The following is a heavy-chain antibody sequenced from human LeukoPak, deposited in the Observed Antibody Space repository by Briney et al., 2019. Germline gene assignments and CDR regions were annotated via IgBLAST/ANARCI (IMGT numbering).Heavy chain of an antibody. V-gene: IGHV4-61*02. CDR1: GGSISSGSYY. J-gene: IGHJ4*02. CDR3: ARVDLRYCSGGSCPFDY. Sequence: KPSQTLSLTCTVSGGSISSGSYYWSWIRQPAGKGLGWIGRIYTSGSTNYNPSLKSRVTISVDTSKNQFSLKLSSVTAADTAVYYCARVDLRYCSGGSCPFDYWGQGTLVTVSS. D-gene: IGHD2-15*01. CDR2: IYTSGST.